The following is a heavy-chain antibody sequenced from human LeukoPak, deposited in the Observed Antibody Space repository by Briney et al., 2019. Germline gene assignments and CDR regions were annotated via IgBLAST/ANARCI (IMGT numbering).Heavy chain of an antibody. J-gene: IGHJ6*03. CDR3: ARVDVLRYFDWRKVVVRYYYYMDV. CDR1: GFTFSSYW. CDR2: IKQDGSEK. Sequence: AGGSLRLSCAASGFTFSSYWMSWVRQAPGKGLEWVANIKQDGSEKYYVDSVKGRFTISRDNAKNSLYLQMNSLRAEDTAVYYCARVDVLRYFDWRKVVVRYYYYMDVWGKGTTVTISS. V-gene: IGHV3-7*01. D-gene: IGHD3-9*01.